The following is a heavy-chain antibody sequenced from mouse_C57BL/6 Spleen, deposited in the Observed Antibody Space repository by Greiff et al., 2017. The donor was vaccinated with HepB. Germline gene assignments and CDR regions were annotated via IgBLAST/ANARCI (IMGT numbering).Heavy chain of an antibody. J-gene: IGHJ4*01. CDR2: IHPNSGST. CDR3: ARYDGYWAMDY. D-gene: IGHD2-3*01. CDR1: GYTFTSYW. Sequence: QVQLQQPGAELVKPGASVKLSCKASGYTFTSYWMHWVKQRPGQGLEWIGMIHPNSGSTNYNEKFKSKATLTVDKSSSTAYMKLSSLTSEDSAVYYCARYDGYWAMDYWGQGTSVTVSS. V-gene: IGHV1-64*01.